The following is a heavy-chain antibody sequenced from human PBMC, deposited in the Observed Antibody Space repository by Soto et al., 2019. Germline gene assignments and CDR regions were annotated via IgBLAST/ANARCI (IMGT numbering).Heavy chain of an antibody. CDR1: GFTFSSYA. Sequence: EVQLLESGGGLVQPGGSLRLSCAASGFTFSSYAMSWVRQAPGKGLEWVSAISGSGGSTYYADSVKGRFTISRDNSKNTLYLKMNSRRAEDTAVYYCAKDRCSGGSCSLDGWGQGTLVTVSS. D-gene: IGHD2-15*01. CDR3: AKDRCSGGSCSLDG. CDR2: ISGSGGST. V-gene: IGHV3-23*01. J-gene: IGHJ4*02.